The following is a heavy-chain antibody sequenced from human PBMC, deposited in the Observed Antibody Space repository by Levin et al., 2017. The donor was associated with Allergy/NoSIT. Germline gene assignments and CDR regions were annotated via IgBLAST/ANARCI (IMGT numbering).Heavy chain of an antibody. D-gene: IGHD3-22*01. Sequence: PSETLSLTCAVSGYSISSGYYWGWIRQPPGKGLEWIGSIYHSGSTYYNPSLKSRVTISVDTSKNQFSLKLSSVTAADTAVYYCARGDYYDSSPPFDYWGQGTLVTVSS. V-gene: IGHV4-38-2*01. J-gene: IGHJ4*02. CDR3: ARGDYYDSSPPFDY. CDR2: IYHSGST. CDR1: GYSISSGYY.